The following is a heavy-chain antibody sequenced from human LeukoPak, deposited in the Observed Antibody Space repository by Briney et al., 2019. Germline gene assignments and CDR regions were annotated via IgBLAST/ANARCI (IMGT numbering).Heavy chain of an antibody. CDR2: INWNGRIT. CDR3: ARGSVQLWLRDTYYYMDV. CDR1: GFTFDDYA. Sequence: GGSLRLSCAASGFTFDDYAMNWVRQVPGRGLEWVSGINWNGRITEYADSVKDRFTISRRNTKNSLYLYMNNLGGEDTALYFCARGSVQLWLRDTYYYMDVWGKGTTVTVSS. V-gene: IGHV3-20*04. J-gene: IGHJ6*03. D-gene: IGHD5-18*01.